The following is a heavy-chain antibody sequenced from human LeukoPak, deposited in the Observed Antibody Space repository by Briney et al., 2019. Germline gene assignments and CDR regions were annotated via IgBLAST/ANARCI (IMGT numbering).Heavy chain of an antibody. CDR2: INSNSGGT. D-gene: IGHD6-6*01. J-gene: IGHJ5*02. CDR1: GYTFTGYY. Sequence: ASVKVSCKASGYTFTGYYLHWVRQAPGQELEWMGWINSNSGGTYYAPKFEDRVTMTRDTSINTAYMELSSLTSDDTAVYYCARDPLRIAARGKGGFDPWGQGTLVTVSS. CDR3: ARDPLRIAARGKGGFDP. V-gene: IGHV1-2*02.